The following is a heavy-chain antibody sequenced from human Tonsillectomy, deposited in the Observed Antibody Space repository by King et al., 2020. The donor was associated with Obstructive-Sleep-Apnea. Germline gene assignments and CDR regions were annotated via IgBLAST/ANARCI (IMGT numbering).Heavy chain of an antibody. CDR1: GFTFSSYA. J-gene: IGHJ6*02. Sequence: VQLVESGGGLVRPGGSLRLSCAASGFTFSSYAMTWVRQAPGKGLEWVSAISVSGGCRYCADSVKGRFTISRDNSKNTLYLQMNSLRAEDTAVYYCAKLLWFGELFGKYGMDVWGQGTTVTVSS. D-gene: IGHD3-10*01. V-gene: IGHV3-23*04. CDR3: AKLLWFGELFGKYGMDV. CDR2: ISVSGGCR.